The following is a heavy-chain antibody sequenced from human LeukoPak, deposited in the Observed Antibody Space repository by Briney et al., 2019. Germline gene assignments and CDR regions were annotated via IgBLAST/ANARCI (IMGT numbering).Heavy chain of an antibody. J-gene: IGHJ5*02. D-gene: IGHD3-22*01. Sequence: GASVKVSCKASGYTFTGYYRHWVRQAPGQGLEWMGWINPNSGGTNYAQKFQGRVTMTRDTSISTAYMELSRLRSDDTAVYYCARDWGYYDSSGYVFDPWGQGTLVTVSS. CDR3: ARDWGYYDSSGYVFDP. CDR2: INPNSGGT. CDR1: GYTFTGYY. V-gene: IGHV1-2*02.